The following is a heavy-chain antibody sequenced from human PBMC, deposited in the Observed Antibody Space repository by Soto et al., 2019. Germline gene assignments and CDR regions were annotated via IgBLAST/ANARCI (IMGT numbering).Heavy chain of an antibody. D-gene: IGHD3-22*01. CDR3: ARAYYDNSGYPLGGMDV. Sequence: GGSLRLSSVGFAFTFSTYDMHWVRQNVGKGREWVSSIGTDDDTYYLDSVRGRFTSSREDAKDSLSLQMDSVRAGDPAVYYCARAYYDNSGYPLGGMDVWGQGTMVTVSS. CDR2: IGTDDDT. J-gene: IGHJ6*02. V-gene: IGHV3-13*01. CDR1: AFTFSTYD.